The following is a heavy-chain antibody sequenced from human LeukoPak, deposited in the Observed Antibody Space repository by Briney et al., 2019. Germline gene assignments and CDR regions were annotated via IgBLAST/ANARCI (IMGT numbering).Heavy chain of an antibody. CDR2: IYYSGGT. CDR3: ARVDYRTTDYFDY. D-gene: IGHD4-11*01. V-gene: IGHV4-59*01. J-gene: IGHJ4*02. Sequence: SETLSLTCTVSGGSINGYYWSWIRQPPGKGLEWIGYIYYSGGTNYNPSLESRVTKSVDTSKNQFSLKLTSVTAADTAVYYCARVDYRTTDYFDYWGRGTLVTVSS. CDR1: GGSINGYY.